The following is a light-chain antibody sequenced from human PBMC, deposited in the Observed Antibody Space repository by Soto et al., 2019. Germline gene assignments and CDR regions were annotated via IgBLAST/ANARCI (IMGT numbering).Light chain of an antibody. CDR1: QSISSW. CDR3: QRYYRFLT. CDR2: DAS. J-gene: IGKJ1*01. V-gene: IGKV1-5*01. Sequence: DIQMTQSPSTLSASVGDRVTITCRASQSISSWLAWYQQKPGKAPKLLIYDASYLERGVPSRFSGSGSGTVFTLTLSCQQPDELAAYYCQRYYRFLTFGKGTKVQI.